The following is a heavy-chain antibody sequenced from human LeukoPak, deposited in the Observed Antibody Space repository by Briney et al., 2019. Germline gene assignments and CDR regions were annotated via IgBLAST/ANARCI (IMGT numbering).Heavy chain of an antibody. CDR2: INHSGST. V-gene: IGHV4-34*01. J-gene: IGHJ5*02. Sequence: SETLSLTCAVYGGSFSGYYWSWIRQPPGKGLEWIGEINHSGSTNYNPSLKSRVTISVDTSKNQFSLKLSSVTAADTAVYYCARVKWSIGAHWFDPWGQGTLVTVSS. D-gene: IGHD6-13*01. CDR3: ARVKWSIGAHWFDP. CDR1: GGSFSGYY.